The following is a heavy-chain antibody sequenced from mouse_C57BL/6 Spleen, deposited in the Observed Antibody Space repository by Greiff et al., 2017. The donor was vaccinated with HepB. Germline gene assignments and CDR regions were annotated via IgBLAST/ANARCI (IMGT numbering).Heavy chain of an antibody. D-gene: IGHD1-1*01. Sequence: VKLVESGPGLVAPSQSLSITCTVSGFSLTSYGVSWVRQPPGKGLEWLGVIWGDGSTNYHSALISRLSISKDNSKGQVFLKLNSLQTDDTATYYCAKSEIYYYGSSSWFAYWGQGTLVTVSA. J-gene: IGHJ3*01. CDR3: AKSEIYYYGSSSWFAY. CDR1: GFSLTSYG. CDR2: IWGDGST. V-gene: IGHV2-3*01.